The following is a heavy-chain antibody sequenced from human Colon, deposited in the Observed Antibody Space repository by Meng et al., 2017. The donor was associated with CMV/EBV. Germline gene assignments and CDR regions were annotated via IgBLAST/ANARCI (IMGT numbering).Heavy chain of an antibody. Sequence: GGSLRLSCAASGFAFSSSWMSWVRQVPGKGLEWVANINRDGSQIYYGDSVKGRFTISRDNAEKSLFLEMKSLRVDDTAVYYCVRGTDRDFSGYDFLLWGQGTLVTVSS. V-gene: IGHV3-7*01. CDR1: GFAFSSSW. D-gene: IGHD5-12*01. CDR3: VRGTDRDFSGYDFLL. J-gene: IGHJ4*02. CDR2: INRDGSQI.